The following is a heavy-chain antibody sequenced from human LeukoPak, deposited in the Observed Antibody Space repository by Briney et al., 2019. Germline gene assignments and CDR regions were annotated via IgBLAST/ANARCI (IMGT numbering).Heavy chain of an antibody. CDR1: GFTFSSYW. Sequence: PGGSLRLSCAASGFTFSSYWMSWVRQAPGKGLEWVANIKQDGSEKYYVDSVKGRFTISRDNAKNSLYLQMNSLRAEDTAVYYCAKGRQLRRSDAFDIWGQGTMVTVSS. V-gene: IGHV3-7*03. J-gene: IGHJ3*02. CDR3: AKGRQLRRSDAFDI. CDR2: IKQDGSEK. D-gene: IGHD1-26*01.